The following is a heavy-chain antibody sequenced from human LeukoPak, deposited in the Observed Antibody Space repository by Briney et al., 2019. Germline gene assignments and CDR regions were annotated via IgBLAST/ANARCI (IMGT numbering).Heavy chain of an antibody. D-gene: IGHD1/OR15-1a*01. CDR1: GGSISTYY. Sequence: SETLSLTCTVSGGSISTYYWSWIRQPPGKGLEWIGYISYSGSTNYNPSLKSRVTISVDTSKNQFSLKLSSVTAADTAVYYCARDRHWTNDWVFDYWGQGTLVTVSS. J-gene: IGHJ4*02. V-gene: IGHV4-59*01. CDR3: ARDRHWTNDWVFDY. CDR2: ISYSGST.